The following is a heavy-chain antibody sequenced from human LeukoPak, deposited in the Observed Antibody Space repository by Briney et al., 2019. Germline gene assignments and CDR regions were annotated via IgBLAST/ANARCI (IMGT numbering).Heavy chain of an antibody. D-gene: IGHD3-3*01. CDR3: AKDLSILWFDP. V-gene: IGHV3-23*01. CDR2: IKSDGSNT. Sequence: GGSLRLSCAASGFTFSNYAMSWVRQAPGKGLEWVSSIKSDGSNTYYADSVKGRFTISRDNSKNTLYLQTNSLRAEDTAVYYCAKDLSILWFDPWGQGTLVTVSS. CDR1: GFTFSNYA. J-gene: IGHJ5*02.